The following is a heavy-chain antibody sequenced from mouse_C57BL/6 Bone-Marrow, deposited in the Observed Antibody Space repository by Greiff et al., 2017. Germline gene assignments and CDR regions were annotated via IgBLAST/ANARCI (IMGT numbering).Heavy chain of an antibody. Sequence: VKLMESGAELARPGASVKLSCKASGYTFTSYGISWVKQRTGQGLEWIGEIYPRSGNTYYNEKFKGKATLTADKSSSTAYMELRSLTSEDAAVYFCARKVLPYAMDYWGQGTSVTVSS. CDR3: ARKVLPYAMDY. CDR1: GYTFTSYG. J-gene: IGHJ4*01. V-gene: IGHV1-81*01. CDR2: IYPRSGNT. D-gene: IGHD1-1*01.